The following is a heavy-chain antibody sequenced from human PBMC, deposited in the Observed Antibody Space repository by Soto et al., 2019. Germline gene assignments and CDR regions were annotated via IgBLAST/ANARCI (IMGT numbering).Heavy chain of an antibody. D-gene: IGHD6-6*01. CDR1: GFTFSSYA. V-gene: IGHV3-23*01. CDR3: AKDRVSSSWYYGMDV. Sequence: EVQLLESGGGLVQPGGSLRLSCAASGFTFSSYAMSWVRQAPGKGLEWVSAISGSGGSTYYADSVKGRFTISRDNSKNTLDLQMNSMRAEDTAVYYCAKDRVSSSWYYGMDVWGQGTTVTVSS. CDR2: ISGSGGST. J-gene: IGHJ6*02.